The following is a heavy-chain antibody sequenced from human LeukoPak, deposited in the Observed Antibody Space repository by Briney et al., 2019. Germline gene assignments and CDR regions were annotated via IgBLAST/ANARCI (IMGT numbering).Heavy chain of an antibody. CDR1: GFTFTSYG. V-gene: IGHV3-30*02. J-gene: IGHJ4*02. CDR3: AKDETWSFDY. CDR2: MREDGSDI. Sequence: PGGSLRLSCAASGFTFTSYGMHWVRQPPGKGLEWVAFMREDGSDIYYADSVKGRFTISRDNSKNTLYLQMNSLRPEDTAVYYCAKDETWSFDYWGQGTRVTVSS.